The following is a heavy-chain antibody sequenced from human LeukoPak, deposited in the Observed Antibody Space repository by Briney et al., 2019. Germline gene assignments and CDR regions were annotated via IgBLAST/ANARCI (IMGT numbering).Heavy chain of an antibody. J-gene: IGHJ4*02. CDR1: GGSFSGYY. CDR2: INHSGST. CDR3: ARGLFYSKIFDY. Sequence: PSETLSLTCAVYGGSFSGYYWSWIRQPPGKGLEWIGEINHSGSTNYNPSLKSRVTISVDTSKNQFSLKLGSVTAADTAVYYCARGLFYSKIFDYWGQGTLVTVSS. D-gene: IGHD4-11*01. V-gene: IGHV4-34*01.